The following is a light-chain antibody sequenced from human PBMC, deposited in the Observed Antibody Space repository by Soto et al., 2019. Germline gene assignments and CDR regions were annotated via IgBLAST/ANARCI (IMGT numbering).Light chain of an antibody. J-gene: IGLJ1*01. CDR2: DVN. CDR1: SSDVGDYDY. V-gene: IGLV2-14*01. CDR3: SSYASSSTPYV. Sequence: QSALTQPASVSGSPGQSITISCTGTSSDVGDYDYVSWYQQHPGKAPKLMIYDVNNRPSGVSNRFSGSKSGNTASLTISGLQAEDEADYYCSSYASSSTPYVFGTGTKPTVL.